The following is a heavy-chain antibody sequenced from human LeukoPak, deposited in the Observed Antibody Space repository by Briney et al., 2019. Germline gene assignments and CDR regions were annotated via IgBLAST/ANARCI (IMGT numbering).Heavy chain of an antibody. D-gene: IGHD2-15*01. CDR3: ARVHFDLGFPDNYFDY. J-gene: IGHJ4*02. CDR1: GGSISSGDYY. V-gene: IGHV4-30-4*01. CDR2: IYYSGST. Sequence: SETLSLTCTVSGGSISSGDYYWSWIRQPPGKGLEWIGYIYYSGSTYYNPSLKSRVTISVDTSKNQFSLKLSSVTAADTAVYYCARVHFDLGFPDNYFDYWGQGTLVTVSS.